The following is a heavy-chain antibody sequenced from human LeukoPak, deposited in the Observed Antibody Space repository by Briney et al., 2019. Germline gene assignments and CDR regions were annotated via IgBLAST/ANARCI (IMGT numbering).Heavy chain of an antibody. CDR3: ARFLYYDSSGYYRTPGYYFDY. CDR2: INPNSGGT. D-gene: IGHD3-22*01. V-gene: IGHV1-2*02. J-gene: IGHJ4*02. CDR1: GYTFTGYY. Sequence: ASVKVSCKASGYTFTGYYMHWVRQAPGQGLEWMGWINPNSGGTNYAQKFQGRVTMTRDTSISTAYMELSRLRSDDTAVYYCARFLYYDSSGYYRTPGYYFDYWGQGTLVTVSS.